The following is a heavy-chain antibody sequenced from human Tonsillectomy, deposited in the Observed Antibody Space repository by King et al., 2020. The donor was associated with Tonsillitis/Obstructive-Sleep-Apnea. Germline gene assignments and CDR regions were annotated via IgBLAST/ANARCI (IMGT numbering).Heavy chain of an antibody. CDR2: ISGSGSTI. J-gene: IGHJ6*03. D-gene: IGHD2-8*01. CDR3: ARADAHSSMAV. CDR1: GFTFSSYE. Sequence: VQLVESGGGLVQPGGSLRLSCAASGFTFSSYEVNWVRQAPGKGLEWVSYISGSGSTIYYADSVKGRFTISRDNAKNSLYLQMNSLRAEDTAVYYCARADAHSSMAVWGKATTFTVSS. V-gene: IGHV3-48*03.